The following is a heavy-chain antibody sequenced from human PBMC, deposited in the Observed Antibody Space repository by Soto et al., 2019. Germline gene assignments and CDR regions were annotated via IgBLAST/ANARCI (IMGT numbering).Heavy chain of an antibody. D-gene: IGHD6-19*01. Sequence: GGSLRLSCAASGFTFSSYGMHWVRQAPGKGLEWVAVISYDGSNKYYADSVKGRFAISRDNSKNTLYLQMNSLTAEDTAVYYCARDVMAVAGSADYWGQGTLVTVSS. CDR3: ARDVMAVAGSADY. V-gene: IGHV3-30*03. CDR2: ISYDGSNK. J-gene: IGHJ4*02. CDR1: GFTFSSYG.